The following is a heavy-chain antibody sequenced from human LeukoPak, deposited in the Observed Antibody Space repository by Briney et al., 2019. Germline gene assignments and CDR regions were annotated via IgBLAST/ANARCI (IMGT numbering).Heavy chain of an antibody. J-gene: IGHJ3*02. Sequence: GGSLRLSCAASGFTVSSNYMSWVRQAPGKRLEWVSIIYSGGSTYYADSVKGRFTISRDNSKKTLSIQMNSVRAEDKAVYYCARDWRSPPYFYDSSGCRDAFDIWGQGTMVTVSS. D-gene: IGHD3-22*01. CDR1: GFTVSSNY. CDR2: IYSGGST. V-gene: IGHV3-53*01. CDR3: ARDWRSPPYFYDSSGCRDAFDI.